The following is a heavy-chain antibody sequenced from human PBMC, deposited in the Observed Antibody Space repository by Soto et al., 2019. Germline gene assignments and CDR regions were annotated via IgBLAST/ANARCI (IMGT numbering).Heavy chain of an antibody. V-gene: IGHV1-69*12. J-gene: IGHJ6*02. CDR1: GGSLSNYG. Sequence: QVQLVQSGAEVKKPGSSVKVSCKASGGSLSNYGISWVRQAPGQGLEWMGGIIPVFGTANYAQKFQGRVTITADESTSIVYMDVPSLTSEDTAVYSCARGDATKIVVTTYYGMDVWGQGTTVTVSS. D-gene: IGHD4-17*01. CDR2: IIPVFGTA. CDR3: ARGDATKIVVTTYYGMDV.